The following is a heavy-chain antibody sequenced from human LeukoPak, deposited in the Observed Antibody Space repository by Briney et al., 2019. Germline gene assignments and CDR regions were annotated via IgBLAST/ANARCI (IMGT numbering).Heavy chain of an antibody. V-gene: IGHV1-18*01. J-gene: IGHJ3*02. CDR2: ISAYNGNT. D-gene: IGHD3-22*01. Sequence: ASVKVSCKASGYTFTSYGIGWVRQAPGQGLEWMGWISAYNGNTNYAQKLQGRVTMTTDTSTSTAYMELRSLRSDDTAVYYCAREGSYYYDSSGSLEPFDIWGQGTMVTVSS. CDR1: GYTFTSYG. CDR3: AREGSYYYDSSGSLEPFDI.